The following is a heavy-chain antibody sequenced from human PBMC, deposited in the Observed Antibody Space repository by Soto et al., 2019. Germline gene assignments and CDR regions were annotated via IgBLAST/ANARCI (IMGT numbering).Heavy chain of an antibody. Sequence: GGSLRLSCAASGFTFSSYEMNWVRQAPGKGLEWVSYISSSDTSIYYADSVRGRFTISGDNAKNALYLQMNSLRGEDTAVYYCARGVGESTGWYFSYWGRGTLVTVSS. CDR2: ISSSDTSI. CDR1: GFTFSSYE. V-gene: IGHV3-48*03. CDR3: ARGVGESTGWYFSY. D-gene: IGHD6-19*01. J-gene: IGHJ4*02.